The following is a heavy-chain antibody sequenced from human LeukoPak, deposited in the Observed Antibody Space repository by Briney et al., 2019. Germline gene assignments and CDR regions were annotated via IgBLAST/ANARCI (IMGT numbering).Heavy chain of an antibody. V-gene: IGHV3-53*01. CDR2: MYSGGST. D-gene: IGHD2-2*01. Sequence: GGSLRLSCAASGFTVSSNYMSWVRQAPGKGLEWVSVMYSGGSTFYADSVKGRLTISRDNSKNTLYLQVNSLRVEDTAVYYCARDYGSTSRSHYYWGQGTLVTVSS. CDR3: ARDYGSTSRSHYY. J-gene: IGHJ4*02. CDR1: GFTVSSNY.